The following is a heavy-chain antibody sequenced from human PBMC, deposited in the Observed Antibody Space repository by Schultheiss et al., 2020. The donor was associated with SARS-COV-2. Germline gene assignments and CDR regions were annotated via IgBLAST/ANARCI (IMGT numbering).Heavy chain of an antibody. V-gene: IGHV3-33*01. CDR1: GFTFSSYG. CDR3: ARAADIVATIDY. Sequence: GGSLRLSCAASGFTFSSYGMHWVRQAPGKGLEWVAVIWYDGSNKYYADSVKGRFTISRDNSKNTLYLQMNSLRAEDTAVYYCARAADIVATIDYWGQGTLVTVS. D-gene: IGHD5-12*01. CDR2: IWYDGSNK. J-gene: IGHJ4*02.